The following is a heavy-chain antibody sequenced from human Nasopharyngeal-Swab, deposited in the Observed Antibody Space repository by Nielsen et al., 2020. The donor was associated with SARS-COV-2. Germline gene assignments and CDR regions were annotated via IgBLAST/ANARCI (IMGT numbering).Heavy chain of an antibody. J-gene: IGHJ3*02. CDR1: GFTFSDYY. V-gene: IGHV3-11*06. CDR3: VKEIAAASGPFDAFDI. Sequence: GESLKISCAASGFTFSDYYMSWIRQAPGKGLGWVSNISSSSSYTNYVDSVKGRFTISRDNAKNSLYLQMNSLRAEDTAVYYCVKEIAAASGPFDAFDIWGQGTMVTVSS. CDR2: ISSSSSYT. D-gene: IGHD6-13*01.